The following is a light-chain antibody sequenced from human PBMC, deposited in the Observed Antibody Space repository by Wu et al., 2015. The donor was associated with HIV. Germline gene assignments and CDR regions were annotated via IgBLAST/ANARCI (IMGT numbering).Light chain of an antibody. CDR1: QSVSSSY. J-gene: IGKJ5*01. Sequence: EIVLTQSPGTLSLSPGERATLSCRACQSVSSSYLAWYQQKPGQAPRLLIYGASNRATGTPDRFSGSGSGTDFTLTISRLEPQDFVVYYCQQYDSSITFGQGTRLDTK. CDR2: GAS. V-gene: IGKV3-20*01. CDR3: QQYDSSIT.